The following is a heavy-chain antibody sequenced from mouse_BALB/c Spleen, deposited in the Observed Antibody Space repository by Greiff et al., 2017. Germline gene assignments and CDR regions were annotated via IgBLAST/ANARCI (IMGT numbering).Heavy chain of an antibody. Sequence: VQLQQSGAELMKPGASVKISCKATGYTFSSYWIEWVKQRPGHGLEWIGEILPGSGSTNYNEKFKGKATFTADTSSNTAYMQLSSLTSEDSAVYYCARRSYDAAWFAYWGQGTLVTVSA. D-gene: IGHD2-3*01. CDR3: ARRSYDAAWFAY. CDR2: ILPGSGST. CDR1: GYTFSSYW. V-gene: IGHV1-9*01. J-gene: IGHJ3*01.